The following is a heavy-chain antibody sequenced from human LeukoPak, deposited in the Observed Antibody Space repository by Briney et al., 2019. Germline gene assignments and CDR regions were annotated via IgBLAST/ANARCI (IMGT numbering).Heavy chain of an antibody. V-gene: IGHV7-4-1*02. D-gene: IGHD2-2*01. Sequence: GASVKVSCKASGYTFTSYAMNWVRQAPGQGLEWMGWINTNTGNPTYAQGFTGRFVFSLDTSVSTAYLQISSLKAEDTAVYYCARAGQDCSSTSCYVDAFDIWGQGTMVTVSS. J-gene: IGHJ3*02. CDR1: GYTFTSYA. CDR3: ARAGQDCSSTSCYVDAFDI. CDR2: INTNTGNP.